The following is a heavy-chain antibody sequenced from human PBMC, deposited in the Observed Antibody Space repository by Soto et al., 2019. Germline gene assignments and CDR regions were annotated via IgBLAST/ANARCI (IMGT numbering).Heavy chain of an antibody. J-gene: IGHJ4*02. Sequence: EVQLVESGGGLVQPGRSLRLSCAASGFTFDDYAMHWVRQPPGKGLEWVSGISWNSATIGYADSVMGRFTISRDNAKYSLYLQMNSLSAEDSALYYCAKYIGSRSYAHYFDYWGQGALVTVSS. CDR2: ISWNSATI. CDR3: AKYIGSRSYAHYFDY. V-gene: IGHV3-9*01. CDR1: GFTFDDYA. D-gene: IGHD3-10*01.